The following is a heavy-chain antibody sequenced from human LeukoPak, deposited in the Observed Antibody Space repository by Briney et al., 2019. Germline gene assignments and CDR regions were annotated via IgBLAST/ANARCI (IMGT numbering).Heavy chain of an antibody. CDR2: IYYSGST. V-gene: IGHV4-59*01. J-gene: IGHJ6*03. CDR3: ARGPPYELMDYYNYMDV. CDR1: GGSICSYY. Sequence: PSETLSLTCTVSGGSICSYYWSWIRQPPGKGLEWIGYIYYSGSTNYNPSLRSRVTISVDTSKNQFSLKLSSVTAADTAVYYCARGPPYELMDYYNYMDVWGKAPRSPSP. D-gene: IGHD1-7*01.